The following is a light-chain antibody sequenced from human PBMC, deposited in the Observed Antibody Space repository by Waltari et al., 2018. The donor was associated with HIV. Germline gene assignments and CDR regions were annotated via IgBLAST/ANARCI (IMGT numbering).Light chain of an antibody. Sequence: QSALTQPRSVSGSPGQSVTISCIGTNSDVGGYNYVSWYRQHPVEAPKLIINDVTKRPSGVPDRFSGAKSVNTASLTVSGLQADDEAEYYCCSYAGSYTWLFGGGTKLTVL. V-gene: IGLV2-11*01. CDR1: NSDVGGYNY. CDR2: DVT. CDR3: CSYAGSYTWL. J-gene: IGLJ2*01.